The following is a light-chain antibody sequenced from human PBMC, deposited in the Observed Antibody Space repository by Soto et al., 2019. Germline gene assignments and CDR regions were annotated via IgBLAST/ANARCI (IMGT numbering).Light chain of an antibody. V-gene: IGLV2-14*01. J-gene: IGLJ1*01. Sequence: QSALTQPASVSGSPGQSITISCTGSTSDVGAYNYVSWYKHHPGQAPQLMIYEVSNRPSGVSNRFSGSKSGNTASLTISVLQADDEGDYYCSSKTSSSSPFVFGTGTKLTV. CDR1: TSDVGAYNY. CDR2: EVS. CDR3: SSKTSSSSPFV.